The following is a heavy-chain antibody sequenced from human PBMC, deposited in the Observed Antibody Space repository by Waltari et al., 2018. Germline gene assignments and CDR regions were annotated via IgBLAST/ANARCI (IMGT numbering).Heavy chain of an antibody. V-gene: IGHV4-34*01. D-gene: IGHD3-3*01. Sequence: QVQLQQWGAGLLKPSETLSLTCAVYGGSFSGYYWSWIRQPPGKGLEWIGEINHRGSTNYNPSLKSRVTISVDTSKNQFSLKLSSVTAADTAVYYCARGWVLEWFPYGLWFDPWGQGTLVTVSS. J-gene: IGHJ5*02. CDR3: ARGWVLEWFPYGLWFDP. CDR1: GGSFSGYY. CDR2: INHRGST.